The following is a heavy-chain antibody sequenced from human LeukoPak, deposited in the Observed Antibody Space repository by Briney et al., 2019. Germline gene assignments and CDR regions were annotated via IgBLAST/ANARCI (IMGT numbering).Heavy chain of an antibody. CDR3: AREIVWNYLGMDV. J-gene: IGHJ6*01. CDR1: GGSISSFY. Sequence: SETLSLTCTVSGGSISSFYWSWIRQPPGKGLEWIAYIHYSGSTDSNPSLKSRVTMSVDTSKNQLSLKLTSVTAADTAVYYCAREIVWNYLGMDVWGQGTTVTISS. V-gene: IGHV4-59*01. D-gene: IGHD5/OR15-5a*01. CDR2: IHYSGST.